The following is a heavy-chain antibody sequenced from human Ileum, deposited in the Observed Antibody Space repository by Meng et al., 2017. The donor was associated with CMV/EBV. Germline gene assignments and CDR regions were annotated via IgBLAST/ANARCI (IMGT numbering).Heavy chain of an antibody. Sequence: SETLSLTCTLSGGSLSSYFWSWIRQPPGKGLEWIAYIYYSGSTNYNPSLKSRVTISVDTSRNQLSLSLSSVTAADTAVYYCARMGTTSRFGAFDIWGQGKRVT. CDR3: ARMGTTSRFGAFDI. CDR1: GGSLSSYF. D-gene: IGHD1-26*01. CDR2: IYYSGST. V-gene: IGHV4-59*01. J-gene: IGHJ3*02.